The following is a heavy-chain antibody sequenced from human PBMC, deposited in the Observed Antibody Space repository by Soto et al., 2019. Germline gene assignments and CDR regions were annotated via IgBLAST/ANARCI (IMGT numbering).Heavy chain of an antibody. D-gene: IGHD3-22*01. CDR3: ARVPSSYDSSGYYSFGWYFDL. CDR1: GGTFSSYV. J-gene: IGHJ2*01. Sequence: QVQLVQSGAEVKKPGSSVKVSCKASGGTFSSYVISWVRQAPGQGLEWMGGIIPILGTANYAQKFQGRVTITADESTSTAYMELSSLRSEDTAVYYCARVPSSYDSSGYYSFGWYFDLWGRGTLVTVSS. CDR2: IIPILGTA. V-gene: IGHV1-69*12.